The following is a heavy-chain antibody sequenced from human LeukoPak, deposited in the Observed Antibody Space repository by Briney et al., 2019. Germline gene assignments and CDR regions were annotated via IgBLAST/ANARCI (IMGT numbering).Heavy chain of an antibody. V-gene: IGHV3-48*01. CDR2: ISSSSSTI. CDR1: GVTFSSYS. CDR3: ARAPPSYYDFWSGYYN. Sequence: GGSLRLSCAASGVTFSSYSMSWVRQAPRKGLEWVSYISSSSSTIYYADSVKGRFTISRDNAKNSLYLQMNSLRAEDTAVYYCARAPPSYYDFWSGYYNWGQGTLVTVSS. D-gene: IGHD3-3*01. J-gene: IGHJ4*02.